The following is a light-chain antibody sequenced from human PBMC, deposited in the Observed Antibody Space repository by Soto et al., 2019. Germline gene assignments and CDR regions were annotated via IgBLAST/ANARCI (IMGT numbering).Light chain of an antibody. CDR1: SSDVGGFNY. Sequence: QSALTQPPSASGSPGQSVIISCTGTSSDVGGFNYVSWYQHRPGKAPKLIIYQVSYRSSGVPDRFSGSKSGNTASLTVSGLQAEDEADYYCSSYTSSRAYVFGIGTKLTVL. V-gene: IGLV2-8*01. J-gene: IGLJ1*01. CDR3: SSYTSSRAYV. CDR2: QVS.